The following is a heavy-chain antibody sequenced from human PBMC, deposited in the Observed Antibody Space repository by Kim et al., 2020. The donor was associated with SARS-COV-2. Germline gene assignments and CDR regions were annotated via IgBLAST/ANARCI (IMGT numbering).Heavy chain of an antibody. V-gene: IGHV3-30*02. J-gene: IGHJ6*02. CDR3: AKVRGTAPLLGMDV. D-gene: IGHD3-16*01. Sequence: ADSVQGRFTISRDNSKNTLYLQMNSLRAEDTAVYYCAKVRGTAPLLGMDVWGQGTTVTVSS.